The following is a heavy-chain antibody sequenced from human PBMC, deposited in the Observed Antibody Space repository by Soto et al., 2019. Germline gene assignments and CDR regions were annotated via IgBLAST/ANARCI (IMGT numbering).Heavy chain of an antibody. CDR2: IYYSGST. CDR3: ARVGCSSTSCYVDY. J-gene: IGHJ4*02. D-gene: IGHD2-2*01. CDR1: GGSISRGGYY. V-gene: IGHV4-31*03. Sequence: SETLSLTCTVSGGSISRGGYYLSWIRQHPGKGLEWIGYIYYSGSTYYNPSLKSRVTISVDTSKNQFSLKLSSVTAADTAVYYCARVGCSSTSCYVDYWGQGTLVTVSS.